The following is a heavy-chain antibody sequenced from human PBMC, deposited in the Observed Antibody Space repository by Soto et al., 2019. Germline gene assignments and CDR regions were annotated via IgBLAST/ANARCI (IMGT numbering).Heavy chain of an antibody. D-gene: IGHD6-6*01. J-gene: IGHJ6*03. CDR1: GFIFNNYA. V-gene: IGHV3-23*01. Sequence: EVQVLESGGGLVQPGGSLRLSCVGSGFIFNNYAMAWVRQAPGKGLEWVSGFGGSGGTYYADSAKGRYTISRDNSKNTLNLQTNSLRVEDTVVYYCANSQPSLYNMDVWGKGTAVTVSS. CDR2: FGGSGGT. CDR3: ANSQPSLYNMDV.